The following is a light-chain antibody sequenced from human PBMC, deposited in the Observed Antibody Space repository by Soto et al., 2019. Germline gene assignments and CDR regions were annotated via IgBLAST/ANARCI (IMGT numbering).Light chain of an antibody. Sequence: QSALTQPPSASGSPGQSVTISCTGSSSDIGGYNYVSWYQQHPGKAPKLMIYEVSKRPSGVPDRFSGSKSGNRASLTVSGLQAEDEADYYCSSYAGSNNFVFGGGTKLTVL. V-gene: IGLV2-8*01. CDR1: SSDIGGYNY. J-gene: IGLJ2*01. CDR3: SSYAGSNNFV. CDR2: EVS.